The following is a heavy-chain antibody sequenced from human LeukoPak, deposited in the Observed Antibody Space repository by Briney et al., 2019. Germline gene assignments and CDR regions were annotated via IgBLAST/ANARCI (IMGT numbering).Heavy chain of an antibody. CDR1: EFTFSSYW. Sequence: GGSLRLSCEASEFTFSSYWMHWVRQAPGKGLVWVSRINTDGSRTSYADSVKGRFTISRDNAKNTLYLQMNSLRAEDTAVYYCARDSAYYGDYDHWGQGTLVTVSS. CDR2: INTDGSRT. CDR3: ARDSAYYGDYDH. J-gene: IGHJ5*02. D-gene: IGHD4-17*01. V-gene: IGHV3-74*01.